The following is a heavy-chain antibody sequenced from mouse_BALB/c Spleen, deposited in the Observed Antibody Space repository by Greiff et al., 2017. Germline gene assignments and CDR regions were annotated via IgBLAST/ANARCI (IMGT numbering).Heavy chain of an antibody. Sequence: QVQLQQPGAELVKPGASVKMSCKASGYTFTSYNMHWVKQTPGQGLEWIGAIYPGNGDTSYNQKFKGKATLTADKSSSTAYMQLSSLTSEDSAVYYCARHYYAMDYWGQGTSVTVSS. CDR3: ARHYYAMDY. CDR2: IYPGNGDT. J-gene: IGHJ4*01. CDR1: GYTFTSYN. V-gene: IGHV1-12*01.